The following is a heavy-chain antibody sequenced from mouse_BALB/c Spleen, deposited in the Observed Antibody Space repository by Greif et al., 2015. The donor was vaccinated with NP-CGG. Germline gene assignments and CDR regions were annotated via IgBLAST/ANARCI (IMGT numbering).Heavy chain of an antibody. J-gene: IGHJ2*01. Sequence: QVQLKQSGAELVKPGASVKLSCKASGYTFTSYWMHWVKQRPGQGLEWIGEIDPSDSYTNYNQKFKGKATLTVDKSSSTAYMQLSSLTSEDSAVYYCAIYYGSSYWGQGTTLTVSS. CDR3: AIYYGSSY. CDR2: IDPSDSYT. CDR1: GYTFTSYW. V-gene: IGHV1-69*02. D-gene: IGHD1-1*01.